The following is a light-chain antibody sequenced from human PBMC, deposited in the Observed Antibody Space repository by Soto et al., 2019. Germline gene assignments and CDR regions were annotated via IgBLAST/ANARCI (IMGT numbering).Light chain of an antibody. CDR2: EVS. Sequence: QSALTQPASVSGSPGQPITISCTGTSSDVGGYNYVSWYQQHPGKAPRLMIYEVSNRPSGVSYRFSGSKSGNTASLTISGLQSEDEADYYCSSYTNTHTLAVLFGGGTQLTVL. CDR1: SSDVGGYNY. J-gene: IGLJ2*01. CDR3: SSYTNTHTLAVL. V-gene: IGLV2-14*01.